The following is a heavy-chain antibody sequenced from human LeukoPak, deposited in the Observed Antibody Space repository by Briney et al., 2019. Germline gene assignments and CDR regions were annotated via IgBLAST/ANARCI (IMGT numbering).Heavy chain of an antibody. CDR2: IKKDGSEK. V-gene: IGHV3-7*01. J-gene: IGHJ4*02. Sequence: PGGSLRLSCAASGFTFSSYWMSWVRQAPGKGLEWVANIKKDGSEKYYADSVKGRFTISRDNAKNSLYLQMNSLRAEDTAVYYCARESYYDSSGYYYVRYYFDYWGQGTLVSVSS. CDR1: GFTFSSYW. CDR3: ARESYYDSSGYYYVRYYFDY. D-gene: IGHD3-22*01.